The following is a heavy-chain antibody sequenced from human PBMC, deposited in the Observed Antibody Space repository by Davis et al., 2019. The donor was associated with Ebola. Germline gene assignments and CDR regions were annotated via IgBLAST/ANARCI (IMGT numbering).Heavy chain of an antibody. CDR2: ISSNGGST. J-gene: IGHJ4*02. CDR1: GFTFSSYA. Sequence: GESLKISCSASGFTFSSYAMHWVRQAPGKGLEYVSAISSNGGSTYYADSVKGRFTISRDNSKNTLYLQMSSLRAEDTAVYYCVKGAYYDSSGYYSFDYWGQGTLVTVSS. CDR3: VKGAYYDSSGYYSFDY. D-gene: IGHD3-22*01. V-gene: IGHV3-64D*08.